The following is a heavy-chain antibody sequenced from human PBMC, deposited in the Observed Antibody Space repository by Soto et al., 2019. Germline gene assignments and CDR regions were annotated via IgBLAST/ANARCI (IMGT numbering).Heavy chain of an antibody. Sequence: QVQLVESGGGVVQPGRSLRLSCAASGFTFSSYAMHWVRQAPGKGLEWVAVISYDGSNKYYADSVKGRFTISRDNSKNTLYLQSNSPRAEDTAVYYWARDAPGLEQWLVDAFDIWGQGTMVTVSS. CDR1: GFTFSSYA. CDR3: ARDAPGLEQWLVDAFDI. J-gene: IGHJ3*02. D-gene: IGHD6-19*01. CDR2: ISYDGSNK. V-gene: IGHV3-30-3*01.